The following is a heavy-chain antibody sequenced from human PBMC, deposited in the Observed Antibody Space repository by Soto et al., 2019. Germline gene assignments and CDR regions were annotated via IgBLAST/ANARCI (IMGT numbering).Heavy chain of an antibody. CDR3: ARDYYDSSGYQSYYYGMDV. CDR2: IWYDGSNK. V-gene: IGHV3-33*01. Sequence: GGSLRLSCAASGFTFSSYGMHWARQAPGKGLEWVAVIWYDGSNKYYADSVKGRFTISRDNSKNTLYLQMNSLRAEDTAVYYCARDYYDSSGYQSYYYGMDVWGQGTTVTVSS. CDR1: GFTFSSYG. D-gene: IGHD3-22*01. J-gene: IGHJ6*02.